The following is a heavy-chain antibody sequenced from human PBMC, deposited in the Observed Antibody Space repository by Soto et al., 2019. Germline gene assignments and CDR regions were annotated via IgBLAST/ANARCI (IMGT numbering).Heavy chain of an antibody. Sequence: GGSLRLSCAASGFTFSSYGMHWVRQAPGKGLEWVAVISYDGSNKYYADSVKGRFTISRDNSKNTLYLQMNSLRAEDTAVYYCAKEQGGPGTTVTTTGDDYYYYYGMDVWGQGTTVTVSS. V-gene: IGHV3-30*18. CDR3: AKEQGGPGTTVTTTGDDYYYYYGMDV. D-gene: IGHD4-17*01. J-gene: IGHJ6*02. CDR1: GFTFSSYG. CDR2: ISYDGSNK.